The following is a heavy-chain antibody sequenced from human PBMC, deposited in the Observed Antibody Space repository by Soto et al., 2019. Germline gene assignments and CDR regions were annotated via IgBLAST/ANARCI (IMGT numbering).Heavy chain of an antibody. J-gene: IGHJ4*02. CDR1: GFTFSSYA. Sequence: GGSLRLSCAASGFTFSSYAMHWVRQAPGKGLEWVAVISNDGNNKYYADSVKGRFTLSRDNSKNMVYLQMDSLRVEDTAVYYCARGSYYSGWAWGQGTLVTVSS. CDR3: ARGSYYSGWA. V-gene: IGHV3-30*04. CDR2: ISNDGNNK. D-gene: IGHD6-19*01.